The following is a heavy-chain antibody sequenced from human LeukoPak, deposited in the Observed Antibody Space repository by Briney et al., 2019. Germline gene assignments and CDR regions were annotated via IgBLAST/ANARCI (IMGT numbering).Heavy chain of an antibody. CDR1: GFTFSDYY. Sequence: KPGGSLRLSCAASGFTFSDYYMSWIRQAPGKGLEWVSCISSSGSTIYYADSVKGRFTISRDNAKNSLYLQMNSLRAEDTAVYYGARGPATGLYYYYYMDVWGKGTTVTVSS. CDR2: ISSSGSTI. V-gene: IGHV3-11*04. D-gene: IGHD1-1*01. J-gene: IGHJ6*03. CDR3: ARGPATGLYYYYYMDV.